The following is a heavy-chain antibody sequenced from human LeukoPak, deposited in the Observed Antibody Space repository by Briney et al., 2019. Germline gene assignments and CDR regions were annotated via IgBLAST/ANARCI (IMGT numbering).Heavy chain of an antibody. CDR2: MNPNSGNT. CDR1: GYTFTSYD. J-gene: IGHJ4*02. V-gene: IGHV1-8*03. D-gene: IGHD3-3*01. Sequence: ASVKVSCKASGYTFTSYDINWVRQATGQGLEWMGWMNPNSGNTGYAQKFQGRVTITRNTSISTAYMELSSLRSEDTAVYYCARGGGYDFWSGYSAIDYWGQGTLVTASS. CDR3: ARGGGYDFWSGYSAIDY.